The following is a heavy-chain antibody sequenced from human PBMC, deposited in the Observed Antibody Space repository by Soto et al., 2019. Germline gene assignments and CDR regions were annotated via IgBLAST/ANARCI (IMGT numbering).Heavy chain of an antibody. CDR3: ARAAHSSSWYRWWFDP. D-gene: IGHD6-13*01. J-gene: IGHJ5*02. Sequence: PSETLSLTCTVSGGSISSYYWSWIRQPPGKGLEWIGYIYYSGSTNYNPSLKSRVTISVDTSKNQFSLKLSSVTAADTAVYYCARAAHSSSWYRWWFDPRGQGTLDTVSS. CDR1: GGSISSYY. CDR2: IYYSGST. V-gene: IGHV4-59*01.